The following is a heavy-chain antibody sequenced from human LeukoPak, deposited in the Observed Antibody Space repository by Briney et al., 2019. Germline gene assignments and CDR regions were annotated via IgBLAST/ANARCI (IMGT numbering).Heavy chain of an antibody. CDR3: TRGVFSDV. J-gene: IGHJ6*04. CDR1: GFIFSDYY. CDR2: INGGGTTK. Sequence: GGSLRLSCAASGFIFSDYYMNCIRQAPGKGLEWVSHINGGGTTKYYADSVRGRFTLSRDNAKNTLYLQMNNLRAEDTAVYYCTRGVFSDVWGTGTTVTVSS. V-gene: IGHV3-11*01.